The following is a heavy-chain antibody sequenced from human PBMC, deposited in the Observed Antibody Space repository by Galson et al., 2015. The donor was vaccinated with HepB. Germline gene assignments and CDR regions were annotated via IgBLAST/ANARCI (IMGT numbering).Heavy chain of an antibody. CDR2: TYFRSKWYY. CDR1: GDSVSSNSVA. Sequence: CAISGDSVSSNSVAWSWIRQSPSRGLEWLGRTYFRSKWYYDYAVSVKSRITISPDTSKNQFSLQLNSATPDDTAVYYCARQNGPFDYWGQGTLVTVSS. D-gene: IGHD2-8*01. CDR3: ARQNGPFDY. J-gene: IGHJ4*02. V-gene: IGHV6-1*01.